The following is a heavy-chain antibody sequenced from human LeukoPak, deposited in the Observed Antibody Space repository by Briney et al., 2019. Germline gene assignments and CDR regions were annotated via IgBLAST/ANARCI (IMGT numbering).Heavy chain of an antibody. D-gene: IGHD5-18*01. V-gene: IGHV3-7*01. CDR3: ARDPGIQLWPGAFGV. Sequence: PGGSLRLSCAASGFTFSSYWMSWVRQAPGKGLEWVANIKQDGSEKYYVDSVKGRFTISRDNAKNSLYLQMNSLRAEDTAVYYCARDPGIQLWPGAFGVWGQGTMVTVSS. CDR1: GFTFSSYW. J-gene: IGHJ3*01. CDR2: IKQDGSEK.